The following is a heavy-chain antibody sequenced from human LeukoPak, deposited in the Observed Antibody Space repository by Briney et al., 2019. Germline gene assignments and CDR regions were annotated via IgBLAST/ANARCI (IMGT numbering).Heavy chain of an antibody. D-gene: IGHD4-17*01. J-gene: IGHJ4*02. Sequence: PSETLSLTCSVSGXSISSGDYYWSWIRQPPGKGLEWIGYIYYSGSTYYNPSLKSRVTISVDTSKNQLSLKLSSVTAADTAVYYCARDPGDRFDYWGQGTLVTVSS. CDR1: GXSISSGDYY. CDR2: IYYSGST. V-gene: IGHV4-30-4*01. CDR3: ARDPGDRFDY.